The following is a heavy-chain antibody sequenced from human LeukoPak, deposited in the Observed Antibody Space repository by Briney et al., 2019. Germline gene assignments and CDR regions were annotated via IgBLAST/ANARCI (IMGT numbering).Heavy chain of an antibody. CDR2: IYYGGST. Sequence: SETLSLTCTVSGGSMSSYYWSWIRQPPGKGLEWIGYIYYGGSTNYNPALKSRVTISVDRSKNQFSLKLRSVTAADTAVYYCARAPTTVTPEIDSWGQGTLVTVSS. V-gene: IGHV4-59*01. D-gene: IGHD4-17*01. CDR1: GGSMSSYY. J-gene: IGHJ4*02. CDR3: ARAPTTVTPEIDS.